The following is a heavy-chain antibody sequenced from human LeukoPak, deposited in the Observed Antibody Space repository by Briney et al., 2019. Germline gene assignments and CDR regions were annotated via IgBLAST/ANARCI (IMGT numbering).Heavy chain of an antibody. CDR3: AKEMGIVVVPAELDY. CDR1: GFTFSNYR. D-gene: IGHD2-2*01. V-gene: IGHV3-30*18. CDR2: ISQDGSEK. Sequence: GGSLRLSCAASGFTFSNYRMHWVRQAPGQGLEWVAIISQDGSEKYYADSVRGRFTISRDNSKNTLFLQMNSLRAEDTAVYYCAKEMGIVVVPAELDYWGQGTLVTVSS. J-gene: IGHJ4*02.